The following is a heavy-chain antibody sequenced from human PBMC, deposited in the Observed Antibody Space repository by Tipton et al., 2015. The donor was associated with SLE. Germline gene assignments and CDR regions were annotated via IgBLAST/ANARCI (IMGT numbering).Heavy chain of an antibody. Sequence: TLSLTCPVSGDSISFYYWSWIRQPPGKGLEWIGYIYYSGSTNYNPSLKSRVTISVDTSKNQFSLKLSSVTAADTAVYYCARRRYSSSSRPYWYFDLWGRGTLVTVSS. CDR2: IYYSGST. D-gene: IGHD6-6*01. CDR1: GDSISFYY. J-gene: IGHJ2*01. CDR3: ARRRYSSSSRPYWYFDL. V-gene: IGHV4-59*08.